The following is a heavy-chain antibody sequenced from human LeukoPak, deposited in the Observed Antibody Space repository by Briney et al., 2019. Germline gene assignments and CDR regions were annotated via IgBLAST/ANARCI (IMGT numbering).Heavy chain of an antibody. V-gene: IGHV3-21*01. CDR2: ISGSSGSI. CDR1: GFTFSTYN. Sequence: PGGSLRLSCAASGFTFSTYNMNWVRQAPGKGLEWVSSISGSSGSIYYADSVKGRFTISRDNSKNTLYLQMSSLRTEDTAVYSCVRGSWGEYQVLLMFIGEDAFDIWGQGTMVTVSS. CDR3: VRGSWGEYQVLLMFIGEDAFDI. J-gene: IGHJ3*02. D-gene: IGHD2-2*01.